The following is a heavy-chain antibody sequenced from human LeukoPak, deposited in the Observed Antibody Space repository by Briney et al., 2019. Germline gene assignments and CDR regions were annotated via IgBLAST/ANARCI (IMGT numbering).Heavy chain of an antibody. CDR3: AKDRGDIVVVVAASTY. V-gene: IGHV3-53*01. D-gene: IGHD2-15*01. Sequence: GGSLRLSCAASGFTVSSNYMSWVRQAPGKGLEWVSLISSVGSTYYADSVKGRFTISRDNSKNTLYLQMNSLRAEDTAVYYCAKDRGDIVVVVAASTYWGQGTLVTVSS. J-gene: IGHJ4*02. CDR1: GFTVSSNY. CDR2: ISSVGST.